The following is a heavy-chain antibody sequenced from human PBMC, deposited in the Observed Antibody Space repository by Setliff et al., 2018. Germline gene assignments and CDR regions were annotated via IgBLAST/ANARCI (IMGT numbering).Heavy chain of an antibody. Sequence: ASVKVSCKASGYTFTSFGISWVREAPGQGLEWMGWISASNGKTNYAQKFQGRVTMTTDTSTATAYLELRSLRSDDTALYFCSRLVRYCTTTTCQTLSGGEHWGQGTLVTVSS. CDR1: GYTFTSFG. V-gene: IGHV1-18*01. D-gene: IGHD2-8*01. CDR3: SRLVRYCTTTTCQTLSGGEH. CDR2: ISASNGKT. J-gene: IGHJ4*02.